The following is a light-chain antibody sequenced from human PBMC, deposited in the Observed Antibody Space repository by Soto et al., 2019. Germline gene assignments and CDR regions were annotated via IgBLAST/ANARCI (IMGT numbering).Light chain of an antibody. CDR3: QRYGISPH. CDR1: QRVGDSH. J-gene: IGKJ5*01. Sequence: SGLTQSPGTLSLSSGQRRTLSCRASQRVGDSHLAWYQLRPGPARRLLIYASSNRATGIADRGSGSASGTAFSLTISRLEHEYFADYYWQRYGISPHFGQGTRLEIK. V-gene: IGKV3-20*01. CDR2: ASS.